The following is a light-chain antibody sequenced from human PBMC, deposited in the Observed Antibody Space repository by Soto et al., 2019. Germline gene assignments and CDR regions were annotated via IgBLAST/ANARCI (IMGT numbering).Light chain of an antibody. Sequence: DIQMTPSPSSLSASVGDRVTITCQASQDISNYLNWYQQKPGKAPKLLIYDASNLETRVRSRFSGSGSGTDFTFTISSLQPEDIGTYYCQQYDNRPPWTFGQGTKVEIK. CDR2: DAS. CDR1: QDISNY. CDR3: QQYDNRPPWT. J-gene: IGKJ1*01. V-gene: IGKV1-33*01.